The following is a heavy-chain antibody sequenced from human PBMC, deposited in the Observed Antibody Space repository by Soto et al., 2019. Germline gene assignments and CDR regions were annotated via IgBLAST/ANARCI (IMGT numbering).Heavy chain of an antibody. CDR2: INHSGST. CDR3: ARGGASDSGYVY. V-gene: IGHV4-34*01. CDR1: GGSFSGYY. J-gene: IGHJ4*02. D-gene: IGHD5-12*01. Sequence: QVQLQQWGAGLLKPSETLSLTCAVYGGSFSGYYWSWIRHPPGKGLEWIGGINHSGSTNYNPSLKSRVTLSVDTSKNQVSLKLSSVTAADTAVYYCARGGASDSGYVYWGQGTLVTVSS.